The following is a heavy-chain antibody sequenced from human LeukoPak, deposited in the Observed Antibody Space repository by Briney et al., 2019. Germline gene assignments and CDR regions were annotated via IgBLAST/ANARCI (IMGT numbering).Heavy chain of an antibody. D-gene: IGHD4-23*01. CDR1: GGSISSYY. Sequence: SETLSLTCTVSGGSISSYYWSWIRQPPGKGLEWIGYIYYSGSTNYNPSLKSRVTISVDTSKNQFSLKLSSVTAADTAVYYRARPPYGGKGAFDIWGQGTMVTVSS. CDR3: ARPPYGGKGAFDI. V-gene: IGHV4-59*08. J-gene: IGHJ3*02. CDR2: IYYSGST.